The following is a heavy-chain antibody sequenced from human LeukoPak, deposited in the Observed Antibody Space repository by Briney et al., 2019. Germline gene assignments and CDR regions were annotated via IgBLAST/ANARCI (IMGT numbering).Heavy chain of an antibody. Sequence: SVKVSCKASGGTFSSYAISWVRQAPGQGLEWMGRIIPIFGTANYAQKFQGRVTITTDESTSTAYMELGSLRSEDTAVYYCARSQVVPAAPLDYWGQGTLVTVSS. J-gene: IGHJ4*02. CDR1: GGTFSSYA. CDR2: IIPIFGTA. D-gene: IGHD2-2*01. V-gene: IGHV1-69*05. CDR3: ARSQVVPAAPLDY.